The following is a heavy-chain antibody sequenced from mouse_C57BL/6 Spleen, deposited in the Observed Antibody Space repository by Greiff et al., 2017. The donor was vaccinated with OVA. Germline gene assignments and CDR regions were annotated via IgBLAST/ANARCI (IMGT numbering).Heavy chain of an antibody. CDR1: GYTFTSYG. CDR2: ICPRSGNT. V-gene: IGHV1-81*01. D-gene: IGHD1-1*01. Sequence: QVQLQQSGAELARPGASVKLSCKASGYTFTSYGISWVQQRTGQGLEWIGEICPRSGNTYYHEKFKGKATLSADKSSSTPYLQLRSLTSEDSAVYFCASLREYFDYWGQGTTLTVSS. CDR3: ASLREYFDY. J-gene: IGHJ2*01.